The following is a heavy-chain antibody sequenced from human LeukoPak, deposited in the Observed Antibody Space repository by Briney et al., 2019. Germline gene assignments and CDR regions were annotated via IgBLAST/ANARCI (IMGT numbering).Heavy chain of an antibody. D-gene: IGHD6-13*01. J-gene: IGHJ4*02. CDR1: GGSVSSGISY. CDR3: PRVPAARTGPYY. Sequence: SETLSLTCSVSGGSVSSGISYWSWTRQPPGEGLEWIAYISDSGGSDYNPSLRGRVTISLDTSKNQFSLRLTSVTAADTAVYYCPRVPAARTGPYYWGQGTLVTVSS. V-gene: IGHV4-61*01. CDR2: ISDSGGS.